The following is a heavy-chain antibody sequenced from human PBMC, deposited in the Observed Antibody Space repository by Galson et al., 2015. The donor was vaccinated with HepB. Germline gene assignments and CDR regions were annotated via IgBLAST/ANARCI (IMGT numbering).Heavy chain of an antibody. CDR1: NYTFSHYG. V-gene: IGHV1-18*04. Sequence: SVKVSCKASNYTFSHYGISWVRQAPGQGLEWMGWISPYNGYADYGQKLQGRVTMTADTSTSTAYLEVRSLRSDDTAVYYCARASMAVAGSEGHWGQGTLVTVSS. J-gene: IGHJ4*02. CDR3: ARASMAVAGSEGH. CDR2: ISPYNGYA. D-gene: IGHD6-19*01.